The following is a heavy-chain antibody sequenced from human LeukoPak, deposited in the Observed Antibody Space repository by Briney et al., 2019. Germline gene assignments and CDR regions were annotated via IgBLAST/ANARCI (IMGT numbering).Heavy chain of an antibody. CDR2: IYYSGST. CDR3: ARSDYGGNSGYFDY. J-gene: IGHJ4*02. Sequence: SETLSLTCAVYGGSFSGYYWSWIRQPPGKGLEWIGSIYYSGSTNYNPSLKSRVTISVDTSKNQFSLKLSSVTAADTAVYYCARSDYGGNSGYFDYWGQGTLVTVSS. D-gene: IGHD4-23*01. V-gene: IGHV4-59*01. CDR1: GGSFSGYY.